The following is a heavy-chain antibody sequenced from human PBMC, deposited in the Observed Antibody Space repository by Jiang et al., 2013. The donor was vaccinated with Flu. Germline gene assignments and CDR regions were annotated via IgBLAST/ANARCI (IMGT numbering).Heavy chain of an antibody. CDR3: ARDRRPPGYYYDSSGSPDAFDI. CDR1: GYTFTSYG. CDR2: ISAYNGNT. J-gene: IGHJ3*02. V-gene: IGHV1-18*01. Sequence: GAEVKKPGASVKVSCKASGYTFTSYGISWVRQAPGQGLEWMGWISAYNGNTNYAQKLQGRVTMTTGTSTSTAYMELGSLRSDDTAVYYCARDRRPPGYYYDSSGSPDAFDIWGQGTMVTVSS. D-gene: IGHD3-22*01.